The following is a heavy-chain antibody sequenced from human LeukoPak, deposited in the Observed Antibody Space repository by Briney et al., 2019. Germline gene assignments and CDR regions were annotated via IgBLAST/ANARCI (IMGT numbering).Heavy chain of an antibody. J-gene: IGHJ5*02. CDR3: ARVQASGLRDL. CDR2: IYTSGGT. Sequence: SGTLSLTCTVSGDSVSSYYWSWIRQPAGKGLEWIGRIYTSGGTNYNPSLKSRVTMSVDTSKNQFSLKLSSVTAADTAVYYCARVQASGLRDLWGQGTLVIVSS. CDR1: GDSVSSYY. D-gene: IGHD3-10*01. V-gene: IGHV4-4*07.